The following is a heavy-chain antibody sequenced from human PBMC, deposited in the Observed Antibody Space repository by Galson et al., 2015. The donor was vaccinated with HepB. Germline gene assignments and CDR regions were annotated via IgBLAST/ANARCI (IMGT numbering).Heavy chain of an antibody. D-gene: IGHD6-13*01. CDR3: ARDKLVSWYELYPPYNWFDP. Sequence: SVKVSCKASGGTFSSYTISWVRQAPGQGLEWMGRIIPILGIANYAQKFQGRVTITADKSTSTAYMELSSLRSEDTAVYYCARDKLVSWYELYPPYNWFDPWGQGTLVTVSS. J-gene: IGHJ5*02. CDR2: IIPILGIA. CDR1: GGTFSSYT. V-gene: IGHV1-69*04.